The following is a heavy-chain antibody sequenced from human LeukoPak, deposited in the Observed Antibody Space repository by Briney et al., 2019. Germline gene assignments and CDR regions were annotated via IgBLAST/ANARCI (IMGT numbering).Heavy chain of an antibody. CDR2: ISAYNGNT. V-gene: IGHV1-18*01. Sequence: ASAKVSCKASGYTFTSYGISWVRQAPGQGLEWMGWISAYNGNTNYAQKLQGRVTMTTDTSTSTAYMELRSLRSDDTAVYYCARHLYSGYDLGGNWFDPWGQGTLVTVSS. CDR1: GYTFTSYG. J-gene: IGHJ5*02. CDR3: ARHLYSGYDLGGNWFDP. D-gene: IGHD5-12*01.